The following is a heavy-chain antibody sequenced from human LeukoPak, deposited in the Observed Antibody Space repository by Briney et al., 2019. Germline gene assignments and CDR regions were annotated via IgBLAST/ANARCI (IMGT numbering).Heavy chain of an antibody. Sequence: GGSLRLSCAASGFTFSNYEMNWVRQAPGKGLEWVSYISSSGSTIYYADSVKGRFTISRDNAKNSLYLQMNSLRAEDTAVYYCASIDFRITMSIDYWGQGTLVTVSS. V-gene: IGHV3-48*03. CDR1: GFTFSNYE. J-gene: IGHJ4*02. CDR2: ISSSGSTI. D-gene: IGHD3-10*02. CDR3: ASIDFRITMSIDY.